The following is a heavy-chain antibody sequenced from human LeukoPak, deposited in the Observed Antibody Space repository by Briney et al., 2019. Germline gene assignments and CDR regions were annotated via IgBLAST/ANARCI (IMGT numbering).Heavy chain of an antibody. V-gene: IGHV1-2*02. D-gene: IGHD2-2*01. CDR2: INPNSGGT. CDR1: GYTFTGYY. Sequence: GASVKVSCKASGYTFTGYYMHWVRQAPGQGLEWMGWINPNSGGTNYAQKFQGRVTMTRDTSISTAYMELSRLRSDDTAVYYCARDKWRVVPAVYYYYMDVWGKGTTVTVSS. CDR3: ARDKWRVVPAVYYYYMDV. J-gene: IGHJ6*03.